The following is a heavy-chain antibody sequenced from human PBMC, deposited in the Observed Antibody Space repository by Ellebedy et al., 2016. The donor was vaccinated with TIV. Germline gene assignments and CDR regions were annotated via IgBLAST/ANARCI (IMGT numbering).Heavy chain of an antibody. J-gene: IGHJ4*02. D-gene: IGHD3-10*01. CDR2: IRSKANSYAT. V-gene: IGHV3-73*01. CDR1: GFTFSGSA. Sequence: GESLKISXAASGFTFSGSAMHWVRQASGKGLEWVGRIRSKANSYATAYAASVKGRFTISRDDSKNTAYLQMNSLKTEDTAVYYCAKDLPPMVRGSPYQPVDYWGQGTLVTVSS. CDR3: AKDLPPMVRGSPYQPVDY.